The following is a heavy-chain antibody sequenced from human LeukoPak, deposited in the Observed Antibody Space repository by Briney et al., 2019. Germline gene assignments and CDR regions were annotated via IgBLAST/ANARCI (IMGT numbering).Heavy chain of an antibody. CDR1: GASISGSNYF. V-gene: IGHV4-39*07. Sequence: SETLSLTCAVAGASISGSNYFWGWIRQPPGKGLERIGSIYFSGSTVYNPSLKSRVTISLDTSQNQFSLRLSSVTAADTAVYYCERDGDGDYADHWGQGTLVTVSS. J-gene: IGHJ5*02. D-gene: IGHD4-17*01. CDR2: IYFSGST. CDR3: ERDGDGDYADH.